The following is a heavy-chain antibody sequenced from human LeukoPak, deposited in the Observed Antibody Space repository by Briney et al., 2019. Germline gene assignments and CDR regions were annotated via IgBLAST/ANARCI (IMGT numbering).Heavy chain of an antibody. CDR2: IYYSGST. D-gene: IGHD2-15*01. Sequence: SETLSLTCTVSGGSISSYYWSWIRQPPGKGLEWIGYIYYSGSTNYNPSLKSRVTISVDTSKKQFSLKLSSVTAADTAVYYCARGGLRGWFDPWGQGTLVPVSS. J-gene: IGHJ5*02. V-gene: IGHV4-59*01. CDR1: GGSISSYY. CDR3: ARGGLRGWFDP.